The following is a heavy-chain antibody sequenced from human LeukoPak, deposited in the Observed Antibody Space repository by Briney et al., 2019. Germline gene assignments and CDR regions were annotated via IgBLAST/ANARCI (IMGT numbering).Heavy chain of an antibody. J-gene: IGHJ4*02. V-gene: IGHV3-30-3*01. CDR3: ARGIAAAGYLDY. Sequence: GGSLRLSCAASGFTFSSYAMHWVRQAPGKGLEWVAVISYDGSNKYYADSVKGRFTISRDNAKNSLYLQMNSLRAEDTAVYYCARGIAAAGYLDYWGQGTLVTVSS. D-gene: IGHD6-13*01. CDR1: GFTFSSYA. CDR2: ISYDGSNK.